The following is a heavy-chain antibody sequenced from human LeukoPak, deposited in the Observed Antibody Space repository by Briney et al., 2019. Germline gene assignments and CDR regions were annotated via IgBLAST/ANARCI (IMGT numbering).Heavy chain of an antibody. J-gene: IGHJ6*02. D-gene: IGHD1-26*01. CDR3: AKYSYYYGMGV. CDR2: ISYDGSNK. Sequence: GGSLRLSCAASGFTFSSYAMHWVRQAPGKGLEWVAVISYDGSNKYYADSVKGRFTISRDNSKNTLYLQMNSLRAEDTAVYYCAKYSYYYGMGVWGQGTTVTVSS. CDR1: GFTFSSYA. V-gene: IGHV3-30-3*01.